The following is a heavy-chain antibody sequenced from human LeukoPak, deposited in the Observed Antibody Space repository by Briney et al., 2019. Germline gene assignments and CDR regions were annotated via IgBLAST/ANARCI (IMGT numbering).Heavy chain of an antibody. CDR1: GFIFDDYA. CDR3: ARIIGAFGTYRYDS. CDR2: ITWNSDSI. J-gene: IGHJ4*02. D-gene: IGHD3-16*02. V-gene: IGHV3-9*01. Sequence: PGRSLRLSCAASGFIFDDYAMHWVRQAPGKGLEWVSGITWNSDSIDYADSVKGRFTISRDNAENSLYLQMNSLRAEDTAVYYCARIIGAFGTYRYDSWGQGTLVSVSS.